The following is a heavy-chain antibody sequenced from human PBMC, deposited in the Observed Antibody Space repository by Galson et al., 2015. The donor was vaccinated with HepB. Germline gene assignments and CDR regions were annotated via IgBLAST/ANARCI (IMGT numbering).Heavy chain of an antibody. D-gene: IGHD6-6*01. CDR3: ARARYSSSPPDY. V-gene: IGHV1-18*01. CDR1: GYSFRNYG. J-gene: IGHJ4*02. Sequence: SVKASCKASGYSFRNYGISWVRQAPGQGLEWMGWISFYNGNANYAQNIQGRVTMTTDTSTTTAYMELKSLRSDDTAVYYCARARYSSSPPDYWGQGTLVSVSS. CDR2: ISFYNGNA.